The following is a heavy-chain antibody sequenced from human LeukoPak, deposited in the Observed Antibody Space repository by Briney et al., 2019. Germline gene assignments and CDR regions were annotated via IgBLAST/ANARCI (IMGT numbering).Heavy chain of an antibody. Sequence: GGSLRLSCAASGFTFSNFGMHWVRQAPCKGLEWVAVISYDGKNEYYTDSVKGRFTISRDNAKNTLYLQMNSLRAEDTAVYYCAKQMAVDYFDYWGQGTLVTVSS. J-gene: IGHJ4*02. CDR1: GFTFSNFG. CDR3: AKQMAVDYFDY. D-gene: IGHD5-24*01. CDR2: ISYDGKNE. V-gene: IGHV3-30*18.